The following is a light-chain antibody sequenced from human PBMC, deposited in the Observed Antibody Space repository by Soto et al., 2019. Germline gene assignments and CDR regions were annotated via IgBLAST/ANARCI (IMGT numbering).Light chain of an antibody. CDR3: SSYASSYDRV. CDR2: EVS. J-gene: IGLJ3*02. Sequence: QSALTQPPSASGSPGQSVTISCTGTSRNVGGYKYVSWYQQHPGKAPKILIYEVSKRPSGVPDRFSGSKSGNTASLTVSGLQDADEDDYYCSSYASSYDRVFGGGTKVTVL. CDR1: SRNVGGYKY. V-gene: IGLV2-8*01.